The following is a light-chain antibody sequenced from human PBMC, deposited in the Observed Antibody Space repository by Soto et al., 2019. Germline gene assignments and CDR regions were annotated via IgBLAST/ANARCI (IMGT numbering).Light chain of an antibody. CDR1: SSDIGAYNY. V-gene: IGLV2-11*01. J-gene: IGLJ2*01. Sequence: QSALTQPRSVSGSPGQSVTISCTGTSSDIGAYNYVSWYQQHPDKAPKLVIYDVNKRPSGVPARFSASKSGDTASLTISGLQAEDEADYYCCSYAGIYTGVFGGGTQLTVL. CDR3: CSYAGIYTGV. CDR2: DVN.